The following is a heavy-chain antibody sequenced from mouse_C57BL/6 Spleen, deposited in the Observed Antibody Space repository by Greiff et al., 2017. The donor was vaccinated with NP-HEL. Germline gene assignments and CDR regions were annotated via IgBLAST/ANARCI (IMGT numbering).Heavy chain of an antibody. D-gene: IGHD1-1*01. Sequence: VKLQQPGAELVKPGASVKLSCKASGYTFTSYWMHWVKQRPGRGLEWNGRIDPNSGGTKYNEKFKSKATLNVDKPSSTAYMQLSSLTSEDSAVYYCARDYGSSYWYFDVWGTGTTVTVSS. V-gene: IGHV1-72*01. J-gene: IGHJ1*03. CDR3: ARDYGSSYWYFDV. CDR2: IDPNSGGT. CDR1: GYTFTSYW.